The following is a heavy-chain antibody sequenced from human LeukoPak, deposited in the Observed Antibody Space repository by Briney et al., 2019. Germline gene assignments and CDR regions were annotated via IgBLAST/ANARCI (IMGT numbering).Heavy chain of an antibody. D-gene: IGHD1-26*01. CDR2: ISTYNGNT. J-gene: IGHJ4*02. CDR3: ARDATSEWELLY. CDR1: GYTFTSYG. Sequence: GASVKVSCKTSGYTFTSYGISWVRQAPGHGLEWMGWISTYNGNTNYAQNLQGRVIMTTDTSTSTAYMELRSLRSDDTAVYYCARDATSEWELLYWGQGTLVTVSS. V-gene: IGHV1-18*01.